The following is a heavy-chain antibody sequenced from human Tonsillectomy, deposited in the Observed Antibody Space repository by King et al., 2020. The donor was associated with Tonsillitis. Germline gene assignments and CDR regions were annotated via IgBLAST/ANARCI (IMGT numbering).Heavy chain of an antibody. D-gene: IGHD2/OR15-2a*01. Sequence: VQLVQSGGGLVQPGGSLRLSCAASGFTFSSYAMSWVRQAPGKGLEWVSAISGSGGHTYSADSVKGRFTISRDNSKNTLYLQINSLRAEDTAVYYCAKDPLSIYYYSYMDVWGKGTTVTVSS. CDR3: AKDPLSIYYYSYMDV. J-gene: IGHJ6*03. V-gene: IGHV3-23*04. CDR1: GFTFSSYA. CDR2: ISGSGGHT.